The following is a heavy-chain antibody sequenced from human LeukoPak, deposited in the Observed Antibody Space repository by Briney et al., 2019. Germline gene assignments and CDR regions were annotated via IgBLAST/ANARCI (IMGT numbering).Heavy chain of an antibody. D-gene: IGHD3-10*01. Sequence: PSETLSLTCGFSGYSISRGYYWAWIRQPPGKGLEWIGTTYHTGSTYYTPSLGSRVTISVDTSKNEFSLNLNSVTAADTAVYYCARAGWIITSGIDYWGQGALVTVSS. CDR2: TYHTGST. CDR1: GYSISRGYY. CDR3: ARAGWIITSGIDY. V-gene: IGHV4-38-2*01. J-gene: IGHJ4*02.